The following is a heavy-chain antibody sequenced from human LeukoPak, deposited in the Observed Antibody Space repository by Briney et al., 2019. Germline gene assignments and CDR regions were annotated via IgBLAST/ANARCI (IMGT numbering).Heavy chain of an antibody. D-gene: IGHD5-18*01. Sequence: GGSLRLSCAASGFTFNNYEMNWVRQAPGRGLEWLSYISTRGSLIQYADSVKGRFTISRDDAKNSLYLQMHTLRAEDTGVYHCVRDASDTRMGWVYFDYWGQGTLVTVSS. V-gene: IGHV3-48*03. CDR2: ISTRGSLI. J-gene: IGHJ4*02. CDR1: GFTFNNYE. CDR3: VRDASDTRMGWVYFDY.